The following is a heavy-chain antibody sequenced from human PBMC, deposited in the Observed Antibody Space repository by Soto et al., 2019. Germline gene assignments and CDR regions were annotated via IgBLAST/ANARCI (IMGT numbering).Heavy chain of an antibody. CDR1: GGSFSGYY. D-gene: IGHD3-22*01. J-gene: IGHJ5*02. V-gene: IGHV4-34*01. Sequence: PSETLSLTCAVYGGSFSGYYWSWIRQPPGKGLEWIGEINHSGSTNYNPSLKSRVTISVDTSKNQFSLKLSSVTAADTAVYYCARDNYYDSSGYSKATNWFDPWGQGTLVTVSS. CDR2: INHSGST. CDR3: ARDNYYDSSGYSKATNWFDP.